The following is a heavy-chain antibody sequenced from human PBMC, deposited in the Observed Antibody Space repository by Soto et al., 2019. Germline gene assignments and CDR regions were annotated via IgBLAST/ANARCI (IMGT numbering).Heavy chain of an antibody. Sequence: QVPLVQSGAEVKKPGSSVTVSCKASGGTFSSYAIHWVRQAPGQGLEWMGGISPMYGPAKYAQRFQGRVTITADESTTTVYMELTSLTSQDTAVYYCARVTSMVRGVIANWFDPWGHGTLVTVSS. CDR2: ISPMYGPA. CDR1: GGTFSSYA. CDR3: ARVTSMVRGVIANWFDP. D-gene: IGHD3-10*01. V-gene: IGHV1-69*01. J-gene: IGHJ5*02.